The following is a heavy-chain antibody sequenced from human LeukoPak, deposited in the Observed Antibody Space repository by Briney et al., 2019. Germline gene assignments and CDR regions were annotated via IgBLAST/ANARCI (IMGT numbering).Heavy chain of an antibody. CDR3: ARLSAYYYGSYFYYYMDV. D-gene: IGHD3-10*01. Sequence: GGSLRLSCEGSGFSFSSYWMTWVRQSPGKGPEWVANIKQDESERYTVDSVKGRFTISRDNAKNSVYLQMNSLRAEDTALYYCARLSAYYYGSYFYYYMDVWGKGTTATVSS. CDR2: IKQDESER. V-gene: IGHV3-7*01. CDR1: GFSFSSYW. J-gene: IGHJ6*03.